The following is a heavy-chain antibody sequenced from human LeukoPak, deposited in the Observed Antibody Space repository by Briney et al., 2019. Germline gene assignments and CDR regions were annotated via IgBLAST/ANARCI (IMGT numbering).Heavy chain of an antibody. Sequence: GESLKIPCKRSGYSFSSYWIGWVRQMPGKGLGWMGIIYTGDSDTRYSPSFQGQVTISADKSISTAYLQWSSLKASDTAMYYCARHLNWNDLDAFDIWGQGTMVIVSS. V-gene: IGHV5-51*01. D-gene: IGHD1-1*01. J-gene: IGHJ3*02. CDR3: ARHLNWNDLDAFDI. CDR1: GYSFSSYW. CDR2: IYTGDSDT.